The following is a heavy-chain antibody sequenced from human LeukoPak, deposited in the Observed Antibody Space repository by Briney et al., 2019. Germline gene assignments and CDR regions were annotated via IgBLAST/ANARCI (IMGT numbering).Heavy chain of an antibody. V-gene: IGHV1-2*02. CDR3: ARDPSGSYYVEAIDY. Sequence: ASVKVSCKASGYTFTGYYMHWVRQAPGQGLEWMGWINPNSGGTNYAQKFQGRVTMTRDTSISTAYMELSRLRSDDTAVYYCARDPSGSYYVEAIDYWGQGTLVTVSS. D-gene: IGHD1-26*01. J-gene: IGHJ4*02. CDR1: GYTFTGYY. CDR2: INPNSGGT.